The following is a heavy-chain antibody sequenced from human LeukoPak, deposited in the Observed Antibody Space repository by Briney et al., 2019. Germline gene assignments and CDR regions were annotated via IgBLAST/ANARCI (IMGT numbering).Heavy chain of an antibody. D-gene: IGHD1-1*01. V-gene: IGHV4-34*01. J-gene: IGHJ4*02. CDR2: INHSGSS. CDR3: ARGLDDKIDY. CDR1: GGSFSDYS. Sequence: SETLSLTCAVYGGSFSDYSWTWIRQPPGKGLEWIGEINHSGSSTYNPSLESRVTISVDTSKNQFSLKLSSVTAADTAVYYCARGLDDKIDYWGQGTLVTVSS.